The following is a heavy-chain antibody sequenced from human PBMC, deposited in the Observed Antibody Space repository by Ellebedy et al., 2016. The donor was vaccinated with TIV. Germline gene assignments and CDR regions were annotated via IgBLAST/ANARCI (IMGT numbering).Heavy chain of an antibody. Sequence: SETLSLTCTVSGGSISSYYWSWIRQPPGKGLEWIGYIYYSGSTNYNPSLKSRVTISVDTSKNQFSLKLSSVTAADTAVYYCARVRKAYGYCSGGSCFRYFDYWGQGTLVTVSS. D-gene: IGHD2-15*01. CDR3: ARVRKAYGYCSGGSCFRYFDY. CDR1: GGSISSYY. J-gene: IGHJ4*02. CDR2: IYYSGST. V-gene: IGHV4-59*12.